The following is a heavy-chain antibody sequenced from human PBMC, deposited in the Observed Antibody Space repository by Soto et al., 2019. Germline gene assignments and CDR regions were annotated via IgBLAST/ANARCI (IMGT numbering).Heavy chain of an antibody. CDR3: ASWAVAGHYGMDV. Sequence: EVQLVESGGGLVKPGGSLRLSCAASGFTFSSYSMNWVHQAPGKGLEWVSSISSSSSYIYYADSVKGRFTISRDNAKNSLYLQMNSLRAEDTAVYYCASWAVAGHYGMDVWGQGTTVTVSS. CDR2: ISSSSSYI. V-gene: IGHV3-21*01. CDR1: GFTFSSYS. J-gene: IGHJ6*02. D-gene: IGHD6-19*01.